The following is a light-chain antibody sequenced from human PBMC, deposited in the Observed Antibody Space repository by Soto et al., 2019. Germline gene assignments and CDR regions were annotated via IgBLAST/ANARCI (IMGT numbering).Light chain of an antibody. J-gene: IGKJ1*01. Sequence: EIVLTQSPGTLSLSPGERVTLSCRASQSVNSDSLAWYQQKPGQAPRLLISGASTRATGIPDRFRGSGSGTDFTLTISSLEPEDFAVYWCQQYGSSLTFGQGTKVDIK. CDR2: GAS. CDR3: QQYGSSLT. CDR1: QSVNSDS. V-gene: IGKV3-20*01.